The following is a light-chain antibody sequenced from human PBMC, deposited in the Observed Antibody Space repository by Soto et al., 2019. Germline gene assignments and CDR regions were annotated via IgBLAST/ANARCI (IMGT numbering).Light chain of an antibody. CDR2: SNY. CDR3: AAWDDSLNGPV. CDR1: RSNIGSYT. Sequence: QSVLTQPPSASGTPGQRVTISCSGSRSNIGSYTVNWYQQFPGTAPKLLIYSNYQRPSGVPDRCSGSKSGTSASLAISGLQSEDEADYYCAAWDDSLNGPVFGGGTQLTVL. J-gene: IGLJ7*01. V-gene: IGLV1-44*01.